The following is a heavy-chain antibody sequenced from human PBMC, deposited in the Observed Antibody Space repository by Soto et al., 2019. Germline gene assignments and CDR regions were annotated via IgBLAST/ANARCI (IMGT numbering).Heavy chain of an antibody. Sequence: PGGSLRLSCAASGFTFSSYDMTWVRQAPGKGLEWVANINPEGSAKYYVDSVKGRFTISRDNAKNSLYLQMNSLRVEDTAVYYCATYYANSGPINYWGRGTLVTVSS. D-gene: IGHD3-22*01. J-gene: IGHJ4*02. V-gene: IGHV3-7*01. CDR1: GFTFSSYD. CDR2: INPEGSAK. CDR3: ATYYANSGPINY.